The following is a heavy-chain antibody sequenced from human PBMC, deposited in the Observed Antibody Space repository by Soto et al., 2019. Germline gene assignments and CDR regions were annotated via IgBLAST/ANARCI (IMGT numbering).Heavy chain of an antibody. Sequence: SETLSLTCTVSGGSMSIYYWSWIRQPPGKGLEWIGYIYYSGSTNYNPSLKSRVTISVDTSKNQFSLKLSSVTAADTAVYYCARATQHYYYYYMDVWGKGTTVTVSS. CDR2: IYYSGST. CDR3: ARATQHYYYYYMDV. CDR1: GGSMSIYY. V-gene: IGHV4-59*01. D-gene: IGHD4-17*01. J-gene: IGHJ6*03.